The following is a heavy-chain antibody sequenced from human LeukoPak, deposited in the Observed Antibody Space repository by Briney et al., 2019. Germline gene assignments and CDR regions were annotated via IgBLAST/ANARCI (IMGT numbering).Heavy chain of an antibody. CDR1: GYTFTSYY. CDR3: ARAMEQWLVQGGDYFDY. J-gene: IGHJ4*02. V-gene: IGHV1-46*01. CDR2: INPSGGST. D-gene: IGHD6-19*01. Sequence: ASVKVSCKASGYTFTSYYMHWVRQAPGQGLEWMGLINPSGGSTSYAQKFQGRVTMTRDTSTSTVYMELSSLRSEDTAVYYCARAMEQWLVQGGDYFDYWGQGTLVTVSS.